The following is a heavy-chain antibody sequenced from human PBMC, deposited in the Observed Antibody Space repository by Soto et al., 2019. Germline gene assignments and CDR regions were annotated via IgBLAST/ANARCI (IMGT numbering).Heavy chain of an antibody. J-gene: IGHJ4*02. V-gene: IGHV4-31*02. Sequence: WTWIRQHPGKGLEWIGYIYYSGSTYYNPSLKSRVTISVDASRIQFSLQLNSVTAADTAVYYCAGGTAGPYYSDYWGQGTLVTVSS. CDR3: AGGTAGPYYSDY. D-gene: IGHD2-21*02. CDR2: IYYSGST.